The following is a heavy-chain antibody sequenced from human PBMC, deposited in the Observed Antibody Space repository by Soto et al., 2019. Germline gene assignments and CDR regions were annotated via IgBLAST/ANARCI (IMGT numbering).Heavy chain of an antibody. J-gene: IGHJ4*02. D-gene: IGHD3-10*01. Sequence: ESGGGVVQPGRSLRLSCGASGFTFSSHGMHWVRQAPGKGLEWVAVIWYDGTNKYYAESVKGRFTISRDNSRNTVSLQMNSLRVEDTAVYYCARWGDNKVFDYWGQGTLVSVSS. CDR2: IWYDGTNK. CDR1: GFTFSSHG. V-gene: IGHV3-33*01. CDR3: ARWGDNKVFDY.